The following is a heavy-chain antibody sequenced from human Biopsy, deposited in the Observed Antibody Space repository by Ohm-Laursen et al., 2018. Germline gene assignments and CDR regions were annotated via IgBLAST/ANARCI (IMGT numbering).Heavy chain of an antibody. CDR3: ALQSVAQMKNFDY. D-gene: IGHD6-19*01. CDR1: GDSFTSYA. CDR2: ISPKSGGT. Sequence: ASVKVSCKASGDSFTSYAIGWVRQAPGQGLEWMGWISPKSGGTNYAQKFQGNITMTKNTSMSTAYMEMSRLRSDDTAVYYCALQSVAQMKNFDYWGQGTLVTVSS. V-gene: IGHV1-2*02. J-gene: IGHJ4*02.